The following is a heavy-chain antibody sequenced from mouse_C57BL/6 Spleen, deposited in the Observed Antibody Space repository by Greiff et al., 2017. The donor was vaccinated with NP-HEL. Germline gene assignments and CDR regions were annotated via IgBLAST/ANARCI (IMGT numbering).Heavy chain of an antibody. CDR2: ISSGGDYI. V-gene: IGHV5-9-1*02. CDR3: TRDPPLIRFAY. CDR1: GFTFSSYA. J-gene: IGHJ3*01. Sequence: EVQGVESGEGLVKPGGSLKLSCAASGFTFSSYAMSWVRQTPEKRLEWVAYISSGGDYIYYADTVKGRFTISRDNARNTLYLQMSSLKSEDTAMYYCTRDPPLIRFAYWGQGTLVTVSA.